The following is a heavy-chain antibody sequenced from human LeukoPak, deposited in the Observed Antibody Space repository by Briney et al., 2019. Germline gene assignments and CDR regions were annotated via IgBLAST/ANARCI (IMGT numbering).Heavy chain of an antibody. V-gene: IGHV4-31*03. CDR1: GGSISSGGYY. CDR2: IYYSGST. J-gene: IGHJ4*02. D-gene: IGHD3-22*01. Sequence: ASQTLSLTCTVSGGSISSGGYYWSWIRQHPGKGLEWIGYIYYSGSTYYNPSLKSRVTISVDTSKNQFSLKLSSVTAADTAVYYFARVRGSSGYYYVGYWDQGTLVTVSS. CDR3: ARVRGSSGYYYVGY.